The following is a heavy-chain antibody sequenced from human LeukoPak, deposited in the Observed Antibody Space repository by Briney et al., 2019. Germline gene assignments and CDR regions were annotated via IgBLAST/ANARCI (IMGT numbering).Heavy chain of an antibody. Sequence: SETLSLTCNVSGGSISGYHWSWIRQPPGKGLEWLGYIYYSGSSNYNPSLKSRVTMSADTSKNQFSLKLSSVTAADTAVYYCARGPTNWLDPWGQGTLVTVSS. J-gene: IGHJ5*02. CDR2: IYYSGSS. V-gene: IGHV4-59*01. CDR1: GGSISGYH. CDR3: ARGPTNWLDP.